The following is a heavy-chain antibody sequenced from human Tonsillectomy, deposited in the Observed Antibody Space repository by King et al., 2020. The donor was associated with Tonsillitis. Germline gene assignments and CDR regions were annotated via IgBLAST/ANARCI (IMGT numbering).Heavy chain of an antibody. CDR1: GGSISSGDYY. V-gene: IGHV4-30-4*01. CDR3: ARSFGDSSGYYYVYYYYGLDV. Sequence: MQLQESGPGLVKPSQTLSLTCNVSGGSISSGDYYWSWIRQPPGKGLEWIGYIYYSGTTYYNPSLKSRVNISVDTSKNQFSLKLSSVTAAATAVYFCARSFGDSSGYYYVYYYYGLDVGGQGTTVTVPS. CDR2: IYYSGTT. J-gene: IGHJ6*02. D-gene: IGHD3-22*01.